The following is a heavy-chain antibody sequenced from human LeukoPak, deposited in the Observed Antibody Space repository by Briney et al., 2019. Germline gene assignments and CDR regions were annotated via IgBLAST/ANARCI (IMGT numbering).Heavy chain of an antibody. V-gene: IGHV1-69*05. CDR2: IIPIFGTA. CDR3: ARGIAAAGAYYYYYYMDV. Sequence: SSVKVSCKACGGTFSSYAISWVRQAPGQGLEWMGGIIPIFGTADYAQKFQGRVTITTDESTSTAYMELSSLRSEDTAVYYCARGIAAAGAYYYYYYMDVWGKGTTVTVSS. J-gene: IGHJ6*03. CDR1: GGTFSSYA. D-gene: IGHD6-13*01.